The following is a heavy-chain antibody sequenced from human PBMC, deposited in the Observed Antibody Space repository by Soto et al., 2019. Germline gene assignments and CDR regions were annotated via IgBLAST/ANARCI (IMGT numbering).Heavy chain of an antibody. Sequence: VSCKVSGYTLTEXSMHWVRQAPGKGLEWMGGFDPEDGETIYAQKFQGRVTMTEDTSTDTAYMELSSLRSEDTAVYYCARIPPGLRLGDPADYWGQGTLVTVSS. V-gene: IGHV1-24*01. J-gene: IGHJ4*02. D-gene: IGHD3-16*01. CDR1: GYTLTEXS. CDR2: FDPEDGET. CDR3: ARIPPGLRLGDPADY.